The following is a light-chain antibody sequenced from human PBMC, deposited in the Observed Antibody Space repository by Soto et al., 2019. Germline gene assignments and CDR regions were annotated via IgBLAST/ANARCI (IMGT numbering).Light chain of an antibody. CDR3: SSYTSSSTLRV. Sequence: QSAPTQPASVSGSPGQSITISCTGTSSDVGGYNYVSWYQQHPGKAPKLMIYDVSSRPSGVSNRFSGSKSGNTASLTISGLQAEDEADYYCSSYTSSSTLRVFGTGTKLTVL. CDR2: DVS. J-gene: IGLJ1*01. CDR1: SSDVGGYNY. V-gene: IGLV2-14*03.